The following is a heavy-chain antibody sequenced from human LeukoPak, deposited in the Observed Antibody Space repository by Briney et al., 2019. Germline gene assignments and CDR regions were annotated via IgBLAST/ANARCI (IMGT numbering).Heavy chain of an antibody. J-gene: IGHJ1*01. Sequence: GRSLRLSCAASGFTFSSYGMHWVRQAPGKGLEWVAVIWYDGSNTYYADSVKGRFTISRDNSKNTLYLQMNSLRAEDTAVYYCARDRATTGPPDYFQHWGQGTLVTVSS. V-gene: IGHV3-33*01. CDR2: IWYDGSNT. D-gene: IGHD1-26*01. CDR1: GFTFSSYG. CDR3: ARDRATTGPPDYFQH.